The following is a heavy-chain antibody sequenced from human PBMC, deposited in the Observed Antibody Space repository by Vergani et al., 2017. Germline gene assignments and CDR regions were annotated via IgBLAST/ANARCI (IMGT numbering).Heavy chain of an antibody. CDR1: GFTFDTYT. J-gene: IGHJ1*01. CDR2: ISSSSGDI. CDR3: TTAXGLYYLHGEYFQY. D-gene: IGHD3-10*01. Sequence: EVQLLESGGGLVQPGGSRRLSFAGAGFTFDTYTMTYVRQAPGKGLEWVATISSSSGDIFYADSVKGRFTISRDNSKNTLFLQMNSLKDEDTAVYYCTTAXGLYYLHGEYFQYWGRGTLVSVSS. V-gene: IGHV3-23*01.